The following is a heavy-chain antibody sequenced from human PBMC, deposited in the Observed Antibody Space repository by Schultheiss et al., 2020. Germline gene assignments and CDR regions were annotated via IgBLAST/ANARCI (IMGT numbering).Heavy chain of an antibody. Sequence: GGSLRLSCAASGFTFSSYWMHWVRQAPGKGLEWVSYISSSSSYTNYADSVKGRFTISRDNSKNTLYLQMNSLRAEDTAVYYCARVYCSGGSCYRYYYYYMDVWGKGTTVTVSS. V-gene: IGHV3-21*05. CDR3: ARVYCSGGSCYRYYYYYMDV. CDR1: GFTFSSYW. CDR2: ISSSSSYT. J-gene: IGHJ6*03. D-gene: IGHD2-15*01.